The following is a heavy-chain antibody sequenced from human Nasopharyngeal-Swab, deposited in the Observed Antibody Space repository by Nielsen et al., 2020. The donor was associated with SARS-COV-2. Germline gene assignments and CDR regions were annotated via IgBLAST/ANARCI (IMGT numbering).Heavy chain of an antibody. CDR2: ITDSGNYI. D-gene: IGHD2-15*01. V-gene: IGHV3-21*01. CDR3: AREARGVVAYYYYYGMDV. J-gene: IGHJ6*02. Sequence: GESLKISCAASGFTFSSYAMNWVRQAPGMGLEWVSSITDSGNYIYYADSVKGRFTISRDNAKNSLYLQMNSLRAEDTAVYYCAREARGVVAYYYYYGMDVWGQGTTVTVSS. CDR1: GFTFSSYA.